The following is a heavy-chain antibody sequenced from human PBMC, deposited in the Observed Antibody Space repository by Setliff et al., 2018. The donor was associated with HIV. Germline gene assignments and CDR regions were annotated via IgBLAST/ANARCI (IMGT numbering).Heavy chain of an antibody. CDR3: ASQPAYSTDWYPPGYFDF. J-gene: IGHJ4*02. CDR2: IYYSGRT. D-gene: IGHD6-19*01. Sequence: SEILSLTCSVSGGSMSSGDYYWSWIRQPPGKGLEWIGYIYYSGRTNYNPSLKSRVTISVDTARNQFSLKLSSVTAADTAVYYCASQPAYSTDWYPPGYFDFWGQGTLVTVSS. CDR1: GGSMSSGDYY. V-gene: IGHV4-61*08.